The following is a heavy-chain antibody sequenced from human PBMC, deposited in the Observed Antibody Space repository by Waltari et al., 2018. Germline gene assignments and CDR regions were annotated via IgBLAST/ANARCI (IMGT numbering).Heavy chain of an antibody. J-gene: IGHJ4*02. Sequence: QLQLQESGPGLVKPSETLSLTCTVSGGSISSSSYYWGWIRQPPGKGLEWIGSIYYRGRTYYNPSLKSRVTISVDTSKNQFSLKLSSVTAADTAVYYCARHESTDDYWGQGTLVTVSS. CDR1: GGSISSSSYY. CDR3: ARHESTDDY. CDR2: IYYRGRT. D-gene: IGHD4-17*01. V-gene: IGHV4-39*01.